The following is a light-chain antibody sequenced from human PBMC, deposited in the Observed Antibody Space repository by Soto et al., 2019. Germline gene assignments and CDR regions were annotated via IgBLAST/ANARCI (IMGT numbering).Light chain of an antibody. CDR2: GAS. CDR3: QQYNNWPQT. V-gene: IGKV3-15*01. J-gene: IGKJ1*01. Sequence: ENVLTQSPGTLSLSPGERATLSCRASQTINNNVAWYQLKVGQAPRLLIYGASTRATGIPARFSGSGSGTEFTLTISSLQSEDFAEYHCQQYNNWPQTFGRGTKVDIK. CDR1: QTINNN.